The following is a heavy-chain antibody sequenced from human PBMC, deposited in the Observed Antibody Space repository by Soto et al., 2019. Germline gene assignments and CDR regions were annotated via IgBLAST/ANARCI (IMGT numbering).Heavy chain of an antibody. D-gene: IGHD5-12*01. J-gene: IGHJ4*02. V-gene: IGHV3-9*03. Sequence: GGSLRLSCAASGFTFDDYAMHWVRQAPGKGLEWVSGISWNSGSIGYADSVKGRFTISRDNAKNSLYLQMNSLRAEDMALYYCAKGLYRVATTAQAQWGQGTLVTVSS. CDR1: GFTFDDYA. CDR2: ISWNSGSI. CDR3: AKGLYRVATTAQAQ.